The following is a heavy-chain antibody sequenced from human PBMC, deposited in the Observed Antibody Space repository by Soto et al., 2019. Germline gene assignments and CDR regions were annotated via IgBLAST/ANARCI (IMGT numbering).Heavy chain of an antibody. Sequence: EVQLLESGGGLVQPGGFLRLSCAASGFTFSSYVMSWVRQAPGKGLEWVSAISGSGDSTYYADSVKGRFTISRDNSKNTLYLQMKSLRAEDTAIYYCAKDMRCSGGSCYSDFDYWGQGTLVTVSS. V-gene: IGHV3-23*01. CDR2: ISGSGDST. CDR3: AKDMRCSGGSCYSDFDY. J-gene: IGHJ4*02. CDR1: GFTFSSYV. D-gene: IGHD2-15*01.